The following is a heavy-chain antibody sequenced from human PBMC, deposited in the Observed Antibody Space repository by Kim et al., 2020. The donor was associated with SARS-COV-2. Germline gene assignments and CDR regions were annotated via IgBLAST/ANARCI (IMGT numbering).Heavy chain of an antibody. V-gene: IGHV4-59*08. Sequence: SETLSLTCTVSGGSISSYYWSWIRQPPGKGLEWIGYIYYSGSTNYNPSLKSRVTISVDTSKNQFSLKLSSVTAADTAVYYCASLNFGYSSSSADYWGQGTLVTVSS. CDR1: GGSISSYY. CDR2: IYYSGST. J-gene: IGHJ4*02. D-gene: IGHD6-6*01. CDR3: ASLNFGYSSSSADY.